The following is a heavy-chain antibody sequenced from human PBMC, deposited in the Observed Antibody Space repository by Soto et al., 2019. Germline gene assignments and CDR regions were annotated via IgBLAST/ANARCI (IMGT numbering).Heavy chain of an antibody. V-gene: IGHV4-31*03. J-gene: IGHJ4*02. CDR2: IYYSGST. D-gene: IGHD4-4*01. Sequence: KPSETLSLTCTVSGGSISSGGYYWSWIRQHPGKGLEWIGYIYYSGSTYYNPSLKSRVTISVDTSKNQFSLKLSSVTAADTAVYYCARVNSNYMNDYWGQGTLVTVSS. CDR3: ARVNSNYMNDY. CDR1: GGSISSGGYY.